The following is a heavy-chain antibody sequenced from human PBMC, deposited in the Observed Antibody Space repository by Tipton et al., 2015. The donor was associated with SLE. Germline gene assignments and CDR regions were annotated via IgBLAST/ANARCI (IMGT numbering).Heavy chain of an antibody. CDR1: GGSISSYY. D-gene: IGHD2-2*01. V-gene: IGHV4-4*07. CDR2: IYTSGST. J-gene: IGHJ4*02. CDR3: ARSGPVTGFTSSFDY. Sequence: TLSLTCTVSGGSISSYYWSWIRQPAGKGLEWIGRIYTSGSTNYNPSLKSRVTISADTPKNQVSLKLGSVTAADTAVYYCARSGPVTGFTSSFDYWGQGALVTVSS.